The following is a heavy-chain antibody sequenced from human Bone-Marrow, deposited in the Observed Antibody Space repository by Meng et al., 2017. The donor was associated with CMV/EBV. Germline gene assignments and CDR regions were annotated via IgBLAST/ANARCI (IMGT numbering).Heavy chain of an antibody. Sequence: ASVKVSCKASGYTFTSYDINWVRQATGQGLEWMGWMNPNSGNTGYAQKFQGRVTMTRDTSISTAYMELSSLRSDDTAVYYCARGSGGMVYCSSRSCYPYWGQGTLVTVSS. CDR1: GYTFTSYD. D-gene: IGHD2-2*01. CDR3: ARGSGGMVYCSSRSCYPY. J-gene: IGHJ4*02. CDR2: MNPNSGNT. V-gene: IGHV1-8*01.